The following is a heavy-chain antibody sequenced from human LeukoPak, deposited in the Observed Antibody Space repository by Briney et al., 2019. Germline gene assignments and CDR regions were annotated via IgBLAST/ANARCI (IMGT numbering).Heavy chain of an antibody. Sequence: PSETLSLTCTVSGGSISSRSYYWGWIRQTPGKGLEWIGSIYYGGKTYYNPSLKSRVIISVDTSKNQFSLKLSSVTAADTAVYYCARHVPSGYDYIYFDYWGQGTLVTVSS. CDR1: GGSISSRSYY. J-gene: IGHJ4*02. CDR3: ARHVPSGYDYIYFDY. D-gene: IGHD5-12*01. CDR2: IYYGGKT. V-gene: IGHV4-39*01.